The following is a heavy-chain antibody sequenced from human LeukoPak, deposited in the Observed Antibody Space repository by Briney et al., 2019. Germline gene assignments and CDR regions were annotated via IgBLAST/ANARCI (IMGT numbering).Heavy chain of an antibody. D-gene: IGHD6-19*01. V-gene: IGHV4-61*02. CDR1: GDSISSGNYY. CDR3: ARDVTGMEVADYFDY. J-gene: IGHJ4*02. Sequence: PSQTLSLTCTVSGDSISSGNYYWSWIRQPAGKQLEWIGRIYTSGSTNYNSSLRSRVTISVDTSKNQFSLELSSVTAADTAVYYCARDVTGMEVADYFDYWGQGLLVTVSS. CDR2: IYTSGST.